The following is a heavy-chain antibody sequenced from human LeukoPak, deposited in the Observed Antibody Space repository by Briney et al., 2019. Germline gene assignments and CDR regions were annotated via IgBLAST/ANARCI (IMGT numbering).Heavy chain of an antibody. V-gene: IGHV3-23*01. Sequence: GGSLRPSCAASGFTFSSYAMSWVRQAPGKGLEWVSAISGSGGSTYYADSVKGRFTISRDNSKNTLYLQMNSLRAEDTAVYYCTAPYCSSTSCYFFDYWGQGTLVTVSS. CDR1: GFTFSSYA. CDR3: TAPYCSSTSCYFFDY. J-gene: IGHJ4*02. CDR2: ISGSGGST. D-gene: IGHD2-2*01.